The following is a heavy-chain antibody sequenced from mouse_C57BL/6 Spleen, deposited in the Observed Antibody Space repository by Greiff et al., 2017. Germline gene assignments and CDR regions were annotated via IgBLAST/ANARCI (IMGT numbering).Heavy chain of an antibody. V-gene: IGHV1-69*01. CDR1: GYTFTSYW. J-gene: IGHJ2*01. D-gene: IGHD1-1*01. Sequence: QIQLQQPGAELVMPGASVKLSCKASGYTFTSYWMHWVKQRPGQGLEWIGEIDPSDSYTNYNQKFKGKSTLTVDKSSSTAYMQLSSLTSEDSAVYYCARATTVVATSFDYWGQGTTLTVSS. CDR2: IDPSDSYT. CDR3: ARATTVVATSFDY.